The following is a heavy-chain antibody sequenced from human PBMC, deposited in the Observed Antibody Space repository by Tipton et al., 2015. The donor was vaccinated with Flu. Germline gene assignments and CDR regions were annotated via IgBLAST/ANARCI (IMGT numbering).Heavy chain of an antibody. CDR1: GGSISSAGYS. V-gene: IGHV4-30-2*01. CDR2: IYHSGSA. Sequence: TLSLTCTVSGGSISSAGYSWTWIRQPPGKGLEWIGYIYHSGSAYYNPSLHSRVTMSVDRSKNQFSLKLNSVTAADTAVYYCATLRTVTTGYDPWGQGALATVSS. CDR3: ATLRTVTTGYDP. J-gene: IGHJ5*02. D-gene: IGHD4-11*01.